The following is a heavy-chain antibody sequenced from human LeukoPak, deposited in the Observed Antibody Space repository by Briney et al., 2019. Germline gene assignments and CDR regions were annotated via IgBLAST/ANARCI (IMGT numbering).Heavy chain of an antibody. J-gene: IGHJ4*02. V-gene: IGHV4-34*01. Sequence: PSETLSLTCAVYGGSFSGYYWSCIRQPPGKGLEWIGEINHSGSTNYNPSLKSRVIISVDTSRNQFSLKLSSVTAADTAVHYCARTQEDSSGWRGDYFDFWGQGPLVTVSS. CDR1: GGSFSGYY. D-gene: IGHD6-19*01. CDR2: INHSGST. CDR3: ARTQEDSSGWRGDYFDF.